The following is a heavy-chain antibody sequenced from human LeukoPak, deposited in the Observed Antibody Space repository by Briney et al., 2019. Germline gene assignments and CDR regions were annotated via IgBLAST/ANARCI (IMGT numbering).Heavy chain of an antibody. CDR1: GLTFSTYA. D-gene: IGHD3-10*01. V-gene: IGHV3-23*01. CDR3: AKRWGSDSGYYFDL. Sequence: GGPLRLSCAGSGLTFSTYAMSWVRQPPGKGLEWIHSITGSGGITYYADSVDGRFTISRDNSKNTLYLQMNSLRAEDTAVYYCAKRWGSDSGYYFDLWGRGTLVTVSS. CDR2: ITGSGGIT. J-gene: IGHJ2*01.